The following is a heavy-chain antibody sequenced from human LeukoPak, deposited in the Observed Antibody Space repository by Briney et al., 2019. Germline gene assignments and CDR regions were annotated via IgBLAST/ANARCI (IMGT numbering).Heavy chain of an antibody. CDR3: ARDSSMLRGPLVIYYFDF. CDR1: DFSFMTYA. V-gene: IGHV3-23*01. D-gene: IGHD3-10*01. Sequence: GGSLRLSYASSDFSFMTYAMSWVRQARGKGLEGGETISCGGDATYYADSAKGRFTIPRDNCKNTLYLQMNSLRVEDTAVYYCARDSSMLRGPLVIYYFDFWGQGTLVTVSS. J-gene: IGHJ4*02. CDR2: ISCGGDAT.